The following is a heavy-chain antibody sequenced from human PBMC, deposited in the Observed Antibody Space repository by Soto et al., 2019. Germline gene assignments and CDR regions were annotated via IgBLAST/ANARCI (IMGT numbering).Heavy chain of an antibody. V-gene: IGHV3-30*18. CDR3: AKAPSKLILGYYFDY. CDR2: ISYDGSNK. CDR1: GFTFSSYG. D-gene: IGHD3-16*01. J-gene: IGHJ4*02. Sequence: PGGSLRLSCAASGFTFSSYGMHWVRQAPGKGLEWVAVISYDGSNKYYADSVKGRFTISRDNSKNTLYLQMNSLRAEDTAVYYCAKAPSKLILGYYFDYWGQGTLVTAPQ.